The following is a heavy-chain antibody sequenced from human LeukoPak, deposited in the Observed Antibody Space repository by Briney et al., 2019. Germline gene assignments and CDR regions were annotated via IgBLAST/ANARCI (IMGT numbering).Heavy chain of an antibody. CDR2: IVVGSGNT. V-gene: IGHV1-58*01. CDR3: AADPYDYGDYVLGY. Sequence: SVTVSCKASGFTFTSSAVQWVRQARGQRREWIGWIVVGSGNTNYAQKFQERVTITRDMCTSTAYMELSSLRSEDTAVYYCAADPYDYGDYVLGYWGQGTLVTVSS. J-gene: IGHJ4*02. D-gene: IGHD4-17*01. CDR1: GFTFTSSA.